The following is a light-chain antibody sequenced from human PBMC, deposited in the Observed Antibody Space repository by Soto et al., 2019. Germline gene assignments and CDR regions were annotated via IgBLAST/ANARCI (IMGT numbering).Light chain of an antibody. Sequence: EIVLTQSPGTLSLSPGERVTLSCRASPSVSSSSLAWYQQKPGQAPRLLIYGASTRATGIPARFSGSGSGTEFTLTISSLQSEDFAVYYCQQYNNWPRTFGQGTKVDIK. V-gene: IGKV3-15*01. CDR2: GAS. CDR1: PSVSSS. CDR3: QQYNNWPRT. J-gene: IGKJ1*01.